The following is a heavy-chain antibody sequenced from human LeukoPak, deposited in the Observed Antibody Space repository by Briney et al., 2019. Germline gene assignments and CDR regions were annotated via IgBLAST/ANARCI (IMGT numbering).Heavy chain of an antibody. V-gene: IGHV1-46*01. CDR3: ARDGGYDMDV. CDR1: GYTFTSYY. CDR2: INPSGGST. J-gene: IGHJ6*02. D-gene: IGHD3-16*01. Sequence: GASVKVSCKASGYTFTSYYMHWVRQAPGQGLEWMGIINPSGGSTSYAQKFQGRVTMTTDTSTSTAYMELRSLRSDDTAVYYCARDGGYDMDVWGQGTTVTVSS.